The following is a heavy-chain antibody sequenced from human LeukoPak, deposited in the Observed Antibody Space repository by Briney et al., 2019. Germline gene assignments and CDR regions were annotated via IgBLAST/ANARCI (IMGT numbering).Heavy chain of an antibody. CDR2: IKSKTDGGTT. D-gene: IGHD5-18*01. J-gene: IGHJ4*02. V-gene: IGHV3-15*01. Sequence: GGSLRLSCAASGFTFSNAWMSWVRQAPGKGLEWVGRIKSKTDGGTTDYAAPVKGRFTISRDDSKNTLYLQMDSLKTEDTAVYYCTTDSIQLWLPTAFDYWGQGTLVTVSS. CDR3: TTDSIQLWLPTAFDY. CDR1: GFTFSNAW.